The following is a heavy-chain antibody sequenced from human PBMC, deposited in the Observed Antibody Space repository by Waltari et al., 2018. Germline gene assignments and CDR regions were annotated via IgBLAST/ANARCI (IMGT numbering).Heavy chain of an antibody. CDR3: ARDGPGVVIAEGGWFDP. J-gene: IGHJ5*02. D-gene: IGHD2-21*01. CDR1: GGTFSSYA. CDR2: IIPIFGTA. Sequence: QVQLVQSGAEVKKPGSSVKVSCKASGGTFSSYAISWVRQAPGQGLEWMGGIIPIFGTANYAQKFQGRVTITADKSTSTAYMELSSLRSEDTAVYYCARDGPGVVIAEGGWFDPWGQGTLVTVSS. V-gene: IGHV1-69*14.